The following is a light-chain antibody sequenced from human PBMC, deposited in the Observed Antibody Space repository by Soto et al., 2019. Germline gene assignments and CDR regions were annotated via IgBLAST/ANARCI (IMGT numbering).Light chain of an antibody. Sequence: EIVLTQSPVTLSLSPGEGVTLSCRASQSISSTYLAWYQQKPGQAPRLLIHGASSRATGIPDRFSGSGSGTDFTLTISRLEPEDFAVYYCQQRNNWLYTFGQGTKLEIK. CDR3: QQRNNWLYT. CDR1: QSISSTY. V-gene: IGKV3D-20*02. CDR2: GAS. J-gene: IGKJ2*01.